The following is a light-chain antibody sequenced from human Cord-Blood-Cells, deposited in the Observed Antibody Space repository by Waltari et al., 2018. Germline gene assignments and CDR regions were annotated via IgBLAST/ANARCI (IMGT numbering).Light chain of an antibody. CDR2: DAS. V-gene: IGKV1-33*01. J-gene: IGKJ2*01. CDR3: QQYDNLYT. CDR1: QDISNY. Sequence: IRITQSPSSLSASVGDRVTITCQASQDISNYLNWYQQKPGKAPKLLIYDASNLETGVPSRFSGSGSGTDFTFTISSLQPEDIATYYCQQYDNLYTFGQGTKLEIK.